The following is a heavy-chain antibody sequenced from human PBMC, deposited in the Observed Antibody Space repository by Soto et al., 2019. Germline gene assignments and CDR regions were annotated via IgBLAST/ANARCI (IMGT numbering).Heavy chain of an antibody. Sequence: QVQLVQSGAEVKKPGASVKVSCKASGYTFTSYDINWVRQATGQGLEWIGWMSPKTGNTGYAQKFQGRVTVTRNPSISTAYMELSSLTSEDTAVYYCTRGPPDWGFDYWGQGTLVPVSS. V-gene: IGHV1-8*01. CDR2: MSPKTGNT. J-gene: IGHJ4*02. CDR3: TRGPPDWGFDY. D-gene: IGHD7-27*01. CDR1: GYTFTSYD.